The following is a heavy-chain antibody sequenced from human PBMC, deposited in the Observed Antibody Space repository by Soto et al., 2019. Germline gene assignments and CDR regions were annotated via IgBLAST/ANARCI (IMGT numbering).Heavy chain of an antibody. D-gene: IGHD3-10*01. CDR1: GYTLAELS. CDR2: FDPEDGET. V-gene: IGHV1-24*01. Sequence: ASVKVSCKVSGYTLAELSMHWVRQATGKGLEWMGGFDPEDGETIYARKFQGRVTMTEDTSTDTAYMELSSLRSEDTAVYYCATDRPAGDIWCGELSPLDAFDIWGQGTMVTVSS. J-gene: IGHJ3*02. CDR3: ATDRPAGDIWCGELSPLDAFDI.